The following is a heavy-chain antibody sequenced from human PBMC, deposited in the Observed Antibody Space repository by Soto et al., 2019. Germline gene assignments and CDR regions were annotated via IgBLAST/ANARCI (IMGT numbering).Heavy chain of an antibody. J-gene: IGHJ6*02. Sequence: RGSLRLSCAASGFTFSSYAMHWVRQAPGKGLEWVAVISYDGSNKYYADSVKGRFTISRDNSKNTLYVQMNSLRAEDTAVYYCARDRGSKSYYYYGMDVWGQGTTVTVSS. CDR2: ISYDGSNK. CDR1: GFTFSSYA. D-gene: IGHD2-2*01. CDR3: ARDRGSKSYYYYGMDV. V-gene: IGHV3-30-3*01.